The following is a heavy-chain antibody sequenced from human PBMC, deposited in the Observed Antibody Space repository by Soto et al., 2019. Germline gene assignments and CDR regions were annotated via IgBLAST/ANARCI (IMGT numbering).Heavy chain of an antibody. CDR3: ARESRMATTAFDY. Sequence: AGGSLRLSCAASGFTFSSYAMHWVRQAPGKGLEWVAVISYDGSNKYYADSVKGRFTISRDNSKNTLYLQMNSLRAEDTAVYYCARESRMATTAFDYWGQGTLVTVSS. D-gene: IGHD1-1*01. J-gene: IGHJ4*02. CDR1: GFTFSSYA. V-gene: IGHV3-30-3*01. CDR2: ISYDGSNK.